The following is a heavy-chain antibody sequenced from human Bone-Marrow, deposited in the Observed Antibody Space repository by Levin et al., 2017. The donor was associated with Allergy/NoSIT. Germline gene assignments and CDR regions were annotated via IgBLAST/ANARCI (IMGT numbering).Heavy chain of an antibody. V-gene: IGHV3-23*01. CDR2: ISGSGSDT. Sequence: PGGSLRLSCPTSGFTFKSYAMAWVRQAPGKGLEWVSTISGSGSDTFYADSVRGRFIISRDSSKDTLYLQMNSLRAEDTAVYYCAKQGMTPTHFDSWGRGTPVTVSS. J-gene: IGHJ4*02. CDR1: GFTFKSYA. CDR3: AKQGMTPTHFDS.